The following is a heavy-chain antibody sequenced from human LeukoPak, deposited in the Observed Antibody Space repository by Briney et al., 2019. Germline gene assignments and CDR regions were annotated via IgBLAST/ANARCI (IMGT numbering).Heavy chain of an antibody. CDR3: APFSAVTHYYFDY. CDR1: GFTFSSHS. Sequence: PGGSLRLSCAASGFTFSSHSLMWVRQAPGKGREWVSSISPDSGYIYYADSVKGRFTISRDNAENSLFLQMNSLGAEDTAVYYCAPFSAVTHYYFDYWGQGTLVTVSS. J-gene: IGHJ4*02. V-gene: IGHV3-21*01. D-gene: IGHD6-13*01. CDR2: ISPDSGYI.